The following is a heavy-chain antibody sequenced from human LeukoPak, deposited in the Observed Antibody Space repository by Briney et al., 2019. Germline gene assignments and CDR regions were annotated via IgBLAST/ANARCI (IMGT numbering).Heavy chain of an antibody. D-gene: IGHD3-10*01. CDR1: GYSISSGYY. Sequence: SETLSLTCTVSGYSISSGYYWGWIRQPPGKGLEWIGSIYHSGSTYYNPSLKSRVTISVDTSKNQFPLKLSSVTAADTAVYYCARDDLRSGAFDIWGQGTMVTVSS. CDR3: ARDDLRSGAFDI. V-gene: IGHV4-38-2*02. J-gene: IGHJ3*02. CDR2: IYHSGST.